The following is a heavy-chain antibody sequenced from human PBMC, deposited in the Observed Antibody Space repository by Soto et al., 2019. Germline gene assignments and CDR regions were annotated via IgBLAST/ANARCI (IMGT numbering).Heavy chain of an antibody. J-gene: IGHJ3*02. D-gene: IGHD2-8*01. CDR3: ARDLGAPMVSGGAFDI. V-gene: IGHV1-69*01. CDR2: IIPIFGTA. Sequence: QVQLVQSGAEVKKPGSSVKVSCKASGGTFSSYAISWVRQAPGQGLEWIGGIIPIFGTANYAQKFQGRVTITADESTSTAYMELSSLRSEDTAVYYCARDLGAPMVSGGAFDIWGQGTMVTVSS. CDR1: GGTFSSYA.